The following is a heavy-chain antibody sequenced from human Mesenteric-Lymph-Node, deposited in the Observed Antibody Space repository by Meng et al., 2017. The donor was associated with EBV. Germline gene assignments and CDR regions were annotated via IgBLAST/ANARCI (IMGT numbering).Heavy chain of an antibody. CDR2: IFHAGNT. CDR3: ARGSHYTWDV. CDR1: GDSIISTDTW. J-gene: IGHJ4*02. Sequence: HVPLQGSGPGLWKPSGTLSLTCCVSGDSIISTDTWWSWVRQPPGKGLEWIGEIFHAGNTNYNPSLKSQVTMSVDTSKNQFSLNLSSVTAADSAVYYCARGSHYTWDVWGQGTLVTVSS. D-gene: IGHD3-16*01. V-gene: IGHV4-4*02.